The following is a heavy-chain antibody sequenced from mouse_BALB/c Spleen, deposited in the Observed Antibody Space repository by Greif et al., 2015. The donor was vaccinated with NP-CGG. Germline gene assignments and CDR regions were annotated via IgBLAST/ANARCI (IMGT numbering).Heavy chain of an antibody. D-gene: IGHD2-4*01. Sequence: VQLQESGAELVKPGASVKLSCKASGYTFTSYWMHWVKQRPGQGLEWIGEINPSNGRTNYNEKFKSKATLTVDKSSSTAYMQLSSLTSEDSAVYYCARRLPPYYAMDYWGQGTSVTVSS. V-gene: IGHV1S81*02. CDR2: INPSNGRT. J-gene: IGHJ4*01. CDR1: GYTFTSYW. CDR3: ARRLPPYYAMDY.